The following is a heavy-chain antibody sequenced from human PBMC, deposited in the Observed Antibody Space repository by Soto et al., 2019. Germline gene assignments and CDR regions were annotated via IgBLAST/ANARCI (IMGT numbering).Heavy chain of an antibody. Sequence: GASVKVSCKASGYTFTSYYMHWARQAPGKGLEWMGIINRSGGSTSYAQKFQGGGTMTRDTSTSTVTMELSILRPEDTAVYYCVRVRSSSGYYYGYWGQGTPVTVS. D-gene: IGHD3-22*01. CDR2: INRSGGST. CDR3: VRVRSSSGYYYGY. V-gene: IGHV1-46*01. CDR1: GYTFTSYY. J-gene: IGHJ4*02.